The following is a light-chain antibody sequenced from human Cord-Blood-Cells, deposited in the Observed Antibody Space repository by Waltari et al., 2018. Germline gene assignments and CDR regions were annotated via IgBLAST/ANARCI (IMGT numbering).Light chain of an antibody. J-gene: IGKJ4*01. CDR2: GAA. Sequence: EIVMTQSPATMSVYPGERATLSCRASQRVSSNLDWYQQKPGQSPRLLIYGAATRATGIPARFSGSGSETDFTLTISSLQSEDFAVYYCQQYNNWPLTFGGGTKVEIK. CDR1: QRVSSN. CDR3: QQYNNWPLT. V-gene: IGKV3-15*01.